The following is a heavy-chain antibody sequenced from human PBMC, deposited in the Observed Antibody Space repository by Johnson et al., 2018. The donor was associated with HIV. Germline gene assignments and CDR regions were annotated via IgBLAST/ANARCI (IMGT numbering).Heavy chain of an antibody. CDR2: ISYDGSNK. J-gene: IGHJ3*02. V-gene: IGHV3-30*03. CDR3: ARRASGWHAFDI. Sequence: QVQLVESGGGLVQPGGSLRLSCAASGFTFSNAWMSWVRQAPGKGLEWVAVISYDGSNKYYADSGKGRFTISRDNSKNTLYLQMNSLRVEDTAVYFCARRASGWHAFDIWGQGTMVTVSS. CDR1: GFTFSNAW. D-gene: IGHD6-19*01.